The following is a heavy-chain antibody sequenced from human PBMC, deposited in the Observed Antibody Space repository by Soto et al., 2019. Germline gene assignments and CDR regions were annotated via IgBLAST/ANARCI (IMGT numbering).Heavy chain of an antibody. CDR1: GYTFTSYA. J-gene: IGHJ4*02. CDR3: ARSGGYSGYDFHYFDY. Sequence: QVPLVQSGAEVKKPGASVKVSCKASGYTFTSYAMHWVRQAPGQRLEWMGWINAGNGNTKYSQKFQGRVTITRDTSASTAYMELSSLRSEDTAVYYCARSGGYSGYDFHYFDYWGQGTLVTVSS. CDR2: INAGNGNT. D-gene: IGHD5-12*01. V-gene: IGHV1-3*01.